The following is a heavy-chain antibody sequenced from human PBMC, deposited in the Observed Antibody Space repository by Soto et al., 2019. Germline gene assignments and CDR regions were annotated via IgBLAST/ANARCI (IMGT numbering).Heavy chain of an antibody. CDR3: VKDTSYDSSGPDAFDI. CDR2: ISWNSGTI. V-gene: IGHV3-9*01. J-gene: IGHJ3*02. D-gene: IGHD3-22*01. Sequence: GGSLRLSCAASGFTFDNFAMHWVRQVPGKGLEWVSGISWNSGTIEHGDSVKGRFTISRDNAKNSLYLQMNGLRVEDTAFYYCVKDTSYDSSGPDAFDIWGQGTMVTVSS. CDR1: GFTFDNFA.